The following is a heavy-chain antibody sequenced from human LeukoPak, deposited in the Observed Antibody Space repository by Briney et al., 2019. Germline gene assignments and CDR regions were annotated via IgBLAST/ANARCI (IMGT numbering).Heavy chain of an antibody. CDR1: GGSISSYY. CDR3: ARDSVLPGDFWSGYGYYYYYGMDV. J-gene: IGHJ6*02. CDR2: IYYSGST. Sequence: SETLSLTCTVSGGSISSYYWSWIRQPPGKGLEWIGYIYYSGSTNYNPSLKSRVTISVDTSKNQFSLKLSSVTAADTAVYYCARDSVLPGDFWSGYGYYYYYGMDVWGQGTMVTVSS. V-gene: IGHV4-59*01. D-gene: IGHD3-3*01.